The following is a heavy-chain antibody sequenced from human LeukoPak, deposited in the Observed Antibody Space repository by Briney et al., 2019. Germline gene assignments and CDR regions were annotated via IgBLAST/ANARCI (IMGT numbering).Heavy chain of an antibody. J-gene: IGHJ5*02. CDR2: ISSSSSYI. CDR1: GFTFSSYW. CDR3: ARDSGYSSQGDDP. D-gene: IGHD6-13*01. Sequence: GGSLRLSCAASGFTFSSYWMHWVRQAPGKGLEWVSSISSSSSYIYYADSVKGRFTISRDNAKNSLYLQMNSLRAEDTAVYYCARDSGYSSQGDDPWGQGTLVTVSS. V-gene: IGHV3-21*01.